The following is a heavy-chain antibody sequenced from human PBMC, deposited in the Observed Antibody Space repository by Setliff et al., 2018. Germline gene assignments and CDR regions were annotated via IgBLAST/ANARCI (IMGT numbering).Heavy chain of an antibody. J-gene: IGHJ6*02. V-gene: IGHV4-38-2*02. CDR3: ARDRTAYTYGLDV. D-gene: IGHD3-16*01. Sequence: SETLSLTCAVSGYSISNGFYWGWIRQSPVKGLEWIGSLFDGGSAYYSPSLKSRASISLDASNNQFVLNLKAVTAADTAVYYCARDRTAYTYGLDVWGQGTTVTVSS. CDR2: LFDGGSA. CDR1: GYSISNGFY.